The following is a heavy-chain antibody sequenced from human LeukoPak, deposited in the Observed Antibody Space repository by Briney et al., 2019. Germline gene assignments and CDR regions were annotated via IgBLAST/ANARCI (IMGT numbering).Heavy chain of an antibody. CDR2: INHSGST. CDR3: ARGAENWNYATHYYYYYMDV. CDR1: DGSFSGYY. Sequence: PSETLSLTCVVHDGSFSGYYWSWIRQPPGKGLEWIGEINHSGSTNYNPSLKSRVTISVDTSKNQFSLKLSSVTAADTAVYYCARGAENWNYATHYYYYYMDVWGQGTTVTVSS. J-gene: IGHJ6*03. D-gene: IGHD1-7*01. V-gene: IGHV4-34*01.